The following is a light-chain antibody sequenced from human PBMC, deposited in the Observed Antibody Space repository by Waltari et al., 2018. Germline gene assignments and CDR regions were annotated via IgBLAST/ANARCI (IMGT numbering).Light chain of an antibody. CDR1: SLSRFH. V-gene: IGLV3-19*01. Sequence: SSELTQDPAVSVALGQTVRITCQGDSLSRFHTTWYQQKPGQAPVIVFYGNNNRPSGSPDGFSGSRSGKIASLTITGSQAEDEAVYYCCSRDNSGDHLAFGGGTKLTVL. CDR2: GNN. J-gene: IGLJ2*01. CDR3: CSRDNSGDHLA.